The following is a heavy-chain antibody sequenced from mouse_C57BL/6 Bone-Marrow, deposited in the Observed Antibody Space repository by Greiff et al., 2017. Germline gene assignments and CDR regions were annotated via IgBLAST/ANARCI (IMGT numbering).Heavy chain of an antibody. J-gene: IGHJ2*01. CDR2: ISGGGGNT. D-gene: IGHD1-1*01. Sequence: EVKLMESGGGLVKPGGSLKLSCAASGFTFSSYTMSWVRQTPEKRLEWVATISGGGGNTYYPDSVKGRFTISRDNAKNTLYLQMSSLRSEDTAVYYCARQSITTVVVDYWGQGTTLTVSS. CDR3: ARQSITTVVVDY. CDR1: GFTFSSYT. V-gene: IGHV5-9*04.